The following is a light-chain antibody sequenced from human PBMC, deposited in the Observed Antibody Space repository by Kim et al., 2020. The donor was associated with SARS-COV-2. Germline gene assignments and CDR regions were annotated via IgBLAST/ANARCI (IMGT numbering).Light chain of an antibody. Sequence: SPGERATLSCRASQTINNRLVWYQHQPGQAPRLLIYDATTRATGGPARFIGSGSETDFTLTISSLQSEDFAVYYCQQSNDWPPLTFGQGTKVDIK. V-gene: IGKV3-15*01. CDR1: QTINNR. J-gene: IGKJ1*01. CDR2: DAT. CDR3: QQSNDWPPLT.